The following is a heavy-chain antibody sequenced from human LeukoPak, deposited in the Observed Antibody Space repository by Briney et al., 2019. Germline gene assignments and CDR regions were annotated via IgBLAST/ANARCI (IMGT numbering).Heavy chain of an antibody. V-gene: IGHV1-8*03. CDR1: GYTFTSYD. D-gene: IGHD6-13*01. J-gene: IGHJ4*02. CDR3: ARGFPAAESYFDY. Sequence: GASVKVSCKASGYTFTSYDINWVRQAAGQGLEWMGWMNPNSGNTGYAQKLQGRVTITRNTSISTAYMELSSLRSEDTAVYYCARGFPAAESYFDYWGQGTLVTVSS. CDR2: MNPNSGNT.